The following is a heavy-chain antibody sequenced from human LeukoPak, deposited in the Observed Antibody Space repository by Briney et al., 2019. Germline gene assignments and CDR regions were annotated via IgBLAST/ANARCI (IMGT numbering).Heavy chain of an antibody. J-gene: IGHJ4*02. Sequence: GGSLRLSCAASGFTFSSYGMHWVRQAPGKGLEWVAVISYDGSNKYYADSVKGRFTISRDNSKNTLYLQMNSLRAEDTAVYYCAKDLSPGGFDYWGQGNLVTVCS. D-gene: IGHD2/OR15-2a*01. CDR3: AKDLSPGGFDY. CDR2: ISYDGSNK. V-gene: IGHV3-30*18. CDR1: GFTFSSYG.